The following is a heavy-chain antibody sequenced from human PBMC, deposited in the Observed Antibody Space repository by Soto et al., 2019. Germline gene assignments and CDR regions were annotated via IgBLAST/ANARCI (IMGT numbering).Heavy chain of an antibody. D-gene: IGHD2-8*01. V-gene: IGHV4-34*01. CDR2: INHSGST. CDR3: TGGRGFEHCTPPFDS. J-gene: IGHJ4*02. CDR1: GGSFSGYF. Sequence: QVQLQQWGAGLLKPSETMSLTCAVSGGSFSGYFWSWIRQPPGKGLEWIGEINHSGSTYYNPSLGSRVTVLVDTSRSQFALKLRPVTAADTAVYFCTGGRGFEHCTPPFDSWGQGTLVTVSS.